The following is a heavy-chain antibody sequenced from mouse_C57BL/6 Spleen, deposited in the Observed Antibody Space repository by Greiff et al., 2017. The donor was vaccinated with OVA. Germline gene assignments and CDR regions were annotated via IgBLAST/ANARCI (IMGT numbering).Heavy chain of an antibody. CDR2: IYPGDGDT. D-gene: IGHD2-10*02. CDR1: GYAFSSYW. Sequence: VKLQESGAELVKPGASVKISCKASGYAFSSYWMNWVKQRPGTGLEWIGQIYPGDGDTNYNGKFKGKATLTADKSSSTAYMQLSSLTSEDSAVYFCARTGDPLEYFDVWGTGTTVTVSS. CDR3: ARTGDPLEYFDV. J-gene: IGHJ1*03. V-gene: IGHV1-80*01.